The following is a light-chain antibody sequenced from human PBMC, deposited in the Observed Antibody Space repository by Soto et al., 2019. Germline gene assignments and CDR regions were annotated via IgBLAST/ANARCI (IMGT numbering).Light chain of an antibody. V-gene: IGLV3-9*01. J-gene: IGLJ2*01. CDR1: SIGSEN. Sequence: SYELTQPLSVSVALGQTARITCGGNSIGSENVHWYQQKPGQAPVTVIYRNSNRPSGIPERFSGSNSGNTATLTITRAQAGDEADYYCQVWDSSSHVVFGGGTKLTVL. CDR2: RNS. CDR3: QVWDSSSHVV.